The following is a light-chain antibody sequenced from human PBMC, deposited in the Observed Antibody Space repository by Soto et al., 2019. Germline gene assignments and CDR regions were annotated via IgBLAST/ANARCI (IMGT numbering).Light chain of an antibody. CDR2: EIY. V-gene: IGLV2-8*01. Sequence: QSALTQPPFASGSPGQSVTISCTGTSSDIGGYNYVSWYQQHPGKAPKLMIYEIYKRPSGVPDRFSGSKSGNTASLTVSGLQAEDEADYYCSSYAGSNSVFGGGTKLTVL. CDR3: SSYAGSNSV. J-gene: IGLJ2*01. CDR1: SSDIGGYNY.